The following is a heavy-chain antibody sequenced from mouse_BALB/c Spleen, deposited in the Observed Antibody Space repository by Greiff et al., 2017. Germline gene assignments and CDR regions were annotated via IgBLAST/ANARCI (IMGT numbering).Heavy chain of an antibody. CDR2: IRLKSNNYAT. Sequence: EVHLVESGGGLVQPGGSMKLSCVASGFTFSNYWMNWVRQSPEKGLEWVAEIRLKSNNYATHYAESVKGRFTISRDDSKSSVYLQMNNLRAEDTGIYYCTPSTMITPFAYWGQGTLVTVSA. CDR3: TPSTMITPFAY. J-gene: IGHJ3*01. V-gene: IGHV6-6*02. D-gene: IGHD2-4*01. CDR1: GFTFSNYW.